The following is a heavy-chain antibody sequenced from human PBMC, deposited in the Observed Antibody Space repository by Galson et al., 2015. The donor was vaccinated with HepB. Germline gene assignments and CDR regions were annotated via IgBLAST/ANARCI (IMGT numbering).Heavy chain of an antibody. Sequence: SLRLSCAASGFTFSNYAIHWVRQAPGKGLEWVAVISNDGSNKYYADSVKGRFTISRDNSKNTLYLQMNSLRAEDTAVYYCARANYPLEYYYGMDVWGQGTTVTVSS. CDR2: ISNDGSNK. V-gene: IGHV3-30-3*01. D-gene: IGHD1-7*01. J-gene: IGHJ6*02. CDR1: GFTFSNYA. CDR3: ARANYPLEYYYGMDV.